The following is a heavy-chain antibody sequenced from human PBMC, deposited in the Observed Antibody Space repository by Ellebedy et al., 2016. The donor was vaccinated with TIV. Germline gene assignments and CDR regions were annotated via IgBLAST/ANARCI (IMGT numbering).Heavy chain of an antibody. D-gene: IGHD5-18*01. Sequence: GESLKISCAASGFTFSSYGMHWVRQAPGKGLEWVAVIWYDGSNKYYADSVKGRFTISRDNSKNTLYLQMNSLRAEDTAVYYCARAKDTAMVTPYFDYWGQGTLVTVSS. V-gene: IGHV3-33*01. CDR3: ARAKDTAMVTPYFDY. J-gene: IGHJ4*02. CDR2: IWYDGSNK. CDR1: GFTFSSYG.